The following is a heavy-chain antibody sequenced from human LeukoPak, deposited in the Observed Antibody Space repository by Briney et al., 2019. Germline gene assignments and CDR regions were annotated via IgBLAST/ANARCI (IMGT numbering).Heavy chain of an antibody. Sequence: ASVWVSRKASGYTFIGYYMHWVRQAPGQALEWMGWINPNGGAINYAQKFQGRVTLTRDTSRNTAYMEINRLTSDDTAVYYCVKPSRGPYYWFDLWGQGTLVTVSS. J-gene: IGHJ5*02. CDR2: INPNGGAI. CDR1: GYTFIGYY. D-gene: IGHD1-1*01. V-gene: IGHV1-2*02. CDR3: VKPSRGPYYWFDL.